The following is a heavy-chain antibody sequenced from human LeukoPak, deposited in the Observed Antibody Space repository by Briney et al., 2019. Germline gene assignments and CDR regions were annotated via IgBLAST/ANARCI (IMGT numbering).Heavy chain of an antibody. CDR3: ARDGIGYCSSTSCPPHDAFDI. CDR2: IYYSGSA. V-gene: IGHV4-30-4*08. Sequence: SETLSLTCTGSGGSISSGDYYWSWIRPPPGQALEGIGYIYYSGSAYYNPSLKSRVTISVDTSKNQFSLKLSSVTAADTAVYYCARDGIGYCSSTSCPPHDAFDIWGQGTMVTVSS. CDR1: GGSISSGDYY. J-gene: IGHJ3*02. D-gene: IGHD2-2*01.